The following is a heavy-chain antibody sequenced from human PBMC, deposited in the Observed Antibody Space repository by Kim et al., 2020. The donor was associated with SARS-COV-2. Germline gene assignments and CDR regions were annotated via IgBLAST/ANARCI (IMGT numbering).Heavy chain of an antibody. Sequence: NYNPSLKSRVTISVDTSKNQFSLKLSSVTAADTAVYYCATGGYSLKGFDYWGQGTLVTVSS. V-gene: IGHV4-34*01. J-gene: IGHJ4*02. D-gene: IGHD6-13*01. CDR3: ATGGYSLKGFDY.